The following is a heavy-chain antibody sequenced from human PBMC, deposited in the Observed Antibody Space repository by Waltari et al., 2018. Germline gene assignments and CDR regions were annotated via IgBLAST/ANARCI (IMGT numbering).Heavy chain of an antibody. CDR3: ARATCSHGGCSMYYFYYYMDV. Sequence: QVQLRESGPGLVKSSETLTLTCDVSGDFISSVFYWAWIRQPPGKGPEWIGSVYHRGTTFYNPSLKSRVTMSVDTSKKHFSLSLTSVTAADTAVYYCARATCSHGGCSMYYFYYYMDVWGKGITVTVSS. V-gene: IGHV4-38-2*01. D-gene: IGHD1-26*01. CDR1: GDFISSVFY. CDR2: VYHRGTT. J-gene: IGHJ6*03.